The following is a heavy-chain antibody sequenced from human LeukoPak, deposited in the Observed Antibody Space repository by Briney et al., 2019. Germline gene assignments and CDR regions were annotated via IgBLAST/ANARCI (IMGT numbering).Heavy chain of an antibody. CDR2: TYYRSKWYN. CDR1: GDSVSSNSAA. V-gene: IGHV6-1*01. Sequence: SQTLSLTCAISGDSVSSNSAAWNWIRQSPSRGLEWLGRTYYRSKWYNDYAVSVKSRITLNPDTSKNQFSLQLNSVTPEDTAVYYCARDKIPTYCSSTSCYLNWFDPWGQGTLVTVSS. J-gene: IGHJ5*02. CDR3: ARDKIPTYCSSTSCYLNWFDP. D-gene: IGHD2-2*01.